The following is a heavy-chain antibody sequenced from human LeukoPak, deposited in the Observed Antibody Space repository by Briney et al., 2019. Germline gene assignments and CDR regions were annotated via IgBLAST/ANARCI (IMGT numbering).Heavy chain of an antibody. CDR3: AKDNGGYNYVYYFDY. V-gene: IGHV3-23*01. J-gene: IGHJ4*02. CDR2: ISGSGGST. Sequence: PSETLSLTCAVYGGSFSGYYWSWVRQAPGKGLEWVSAISGSGGSTYYADSVKGRFTISRDNSKNTLYLQMNSLRAEDTAVYYCAKDNGGYNYVYYFDYWGQGTLVTVSS. D-gene: IGHD5-24*01. CDR1: GGSFSGYY.